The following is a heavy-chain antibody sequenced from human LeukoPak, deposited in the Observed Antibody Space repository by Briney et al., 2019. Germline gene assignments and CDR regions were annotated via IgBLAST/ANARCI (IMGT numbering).Heavy chain of an antibody. CDR1: RLTFSTYA. CDR3: VRRGYSYGVFDY. CDR2: ISSGGDNT. J-gene: IGHJ4*02. Sequence: PGGSLRLSCTASRLTFSTYAMNWVRQAPGKGLEWVSSISSGGDNTHYADSVKGRFTISRDNSKNTLYLQMNSLRADDTAIYYCVRRGYSYGVFDYWGQGTLVTVFS. V-gene: IGHV3-23*01. D-gene: IGHD5-18*01.